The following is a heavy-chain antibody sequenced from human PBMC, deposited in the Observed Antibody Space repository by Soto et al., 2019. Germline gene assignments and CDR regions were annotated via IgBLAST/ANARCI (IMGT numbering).Heavy chain of an antibody. CDR3: ARGRDIVATTNYGMDV. J-gene: IGHJ6*02. V-gene: IGHV1-69*12. Sequence: QVQLVQSGAEVKKPGSSVKVSCKASGGTFSSYAISWVRQAPGQGLEWMGGIIPIFGTANYARKFQGRVTITADESTSTAYMELSSLRSEDTAVYYCARGRDIVATTNYGMDVWGQGTTVTVSS. CDR1: GGTFSSYA. CDR2: IIPIFGTA. D-gene: IGHD5-12*01.